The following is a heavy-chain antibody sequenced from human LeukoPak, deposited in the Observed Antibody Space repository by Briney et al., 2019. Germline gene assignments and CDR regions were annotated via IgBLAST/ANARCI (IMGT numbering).Heavy chain of an antibody. CDR3: ARVASYRSLDY. J-gene: IGHJ4*02. Sequence: SETLSLTCAVYGGSFSGYYWSWIRQPPGKGLEWIGEINHSGSTNYNPSLKSRVTISVDTSKNQFSLKLSSVTAADTAVYYCARVASYRSLDYWGQGILVTVSP. CDR2: INHSGST. D-gene: IGHD6-13*01. CDR1: GGSFSGYY. V-gene: IGHV4-34*01.